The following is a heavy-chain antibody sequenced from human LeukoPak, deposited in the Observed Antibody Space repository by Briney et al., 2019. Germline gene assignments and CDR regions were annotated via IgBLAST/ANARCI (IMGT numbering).Heavy chain of an antibody. CDR2: ISSSSSYI. CDR1: GFTFSSYS. CDR3: ARGAVAGQVNWFDP. J-gene: IGHJ5*02. V-gene: IGHV3-21*01. D-gene: IGHD6-19*01. Sequence: GGSLRLSCAASGFTFSSYSMNWVRQAPGKGLEWVSSISSSSSYIYYADSVKGRFTISRDNAKNSLYLQMNNLRAEDTAVYYCARGAVAGQVNWFDPWGQGTLVTVTS.